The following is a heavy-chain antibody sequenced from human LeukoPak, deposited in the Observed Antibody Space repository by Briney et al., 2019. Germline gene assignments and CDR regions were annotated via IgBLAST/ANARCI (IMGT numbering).Heavy chain of an antibody. J-gene: IGHJ3*02. CDR2: IKQDGSEK. Sequence: PGGSLRLSCAASGFTFSSYGMHWVRQAPGKGLEWVANIKQDGSEKYYVDSVKGRFTISRDNAKNSLYLQMNSLRAEDTAVYYCARDYPRVIAAPDAFDIWGQGTMVTVSS. V-gene: IGHV3-7*01. CDR3: ARDYPRVIAAPDAFDI. CDR1: GFTFSSYG. D-gene: IGHD6-13*01.